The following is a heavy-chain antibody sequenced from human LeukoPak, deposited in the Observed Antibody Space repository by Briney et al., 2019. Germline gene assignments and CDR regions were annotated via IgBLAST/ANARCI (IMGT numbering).Heavy chain of an antibody. CDR3: ARVRDERFLEWLSGAFDI. CDR2: ISSSSSYI. D-gene: IGHD3-3*01. V-gene: IGHV3-21*01. J-gene: IGHJ3*02. Sequence: HPGGSLRLSCAASGFTFSSYSMNWVRQAPGKGLEWVSSISSSSSYIYYADSVKGRFTISRDNAKNSLYLQMNSLRAEDTAVYYCARVRDERFLEWLSGAFDIWGQGTMVTVSS. CDR1: GFTFSSYS.